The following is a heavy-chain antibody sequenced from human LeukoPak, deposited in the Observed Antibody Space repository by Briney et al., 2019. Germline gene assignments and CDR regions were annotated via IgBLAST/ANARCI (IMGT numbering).Heavy chain of an antibody. CDR3: AKALAELSNAPFDY. CDR2: ISGSGGST. J-gene: IGHJ4*02. CDR1: GFTFKTYA. D-gene: IGHD3-16*02. V-gene: IGHV3-23*01. Sequence: PGGSLRLSCAASGFTFKTYAMSWVRQAPGKGLEWVSAISGSGGSTYYADSVKGRFTISRDNSKNTLYLQMNSLRAEDTAVYYCAKALAELSNAPFDYWGQGTLVTVSS.